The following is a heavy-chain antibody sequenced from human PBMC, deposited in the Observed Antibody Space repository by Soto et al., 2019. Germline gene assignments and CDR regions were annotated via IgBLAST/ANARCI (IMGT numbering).Heavy chain of an antibody. V-gene: IGHV1-18*01. D-gene: IGHD6-13*01. CDR3: ARVIAAAADFDY. J-gene: IGHJ4*02. CDR2: ISAYNRHT. CDR1: GSTFTSYG. Sequence: ASVKVSCKASGSTFTSYGLSWVRQAPGQGIEWMGWISAYNRHTNFAQKLQGRVTMTTDTSTSTAYMELRSLRSDDTAVYYCARVIAAAADFDYWGQGTLVTVSS.